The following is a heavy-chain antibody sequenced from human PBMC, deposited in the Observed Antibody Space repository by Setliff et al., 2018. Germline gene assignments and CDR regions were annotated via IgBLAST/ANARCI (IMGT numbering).Heavy chain of an antibody. CDR2: ISSISNYI. CDR1: GLPFSNSN. CDR3: ARGHYSSSSG. V-gene: IGHV3-21*04. J-gene: IGHJ4*02. Sequence: PGGSLRLSCVASGLPFSNSNMNWVRQAPGEGLEWVSSISSISNYIYYADSVKGRFTISRDNAKNSLFLQMNSLRAEDTAVYYCARGHYSSSSGWGQGTLVTVSS. D-gene: IGHD6-6*01.